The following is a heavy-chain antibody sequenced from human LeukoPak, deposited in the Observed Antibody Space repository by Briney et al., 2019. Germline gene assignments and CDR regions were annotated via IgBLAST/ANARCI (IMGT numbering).Heavy chain of an antibody. CDR2: IIPILGIA. CDR1: GYTFTSYD. Sequence: GASVKVSCKASGYTFTSYDINWVRQATGQGLEWMGRIIPILGIANYAQKFQGRVTITADKSTSTAYMELSSLRSEDTAVYYCATAVIEYSSSFYYYYYGMDVWGQGTTVTVSS. V-gene: IGHV1-69*04. CDR3: ATAVIEYSSSFYYYYYGMDV. D-gene: IGHD6-6*01. J-gene: IGHJ6*02.